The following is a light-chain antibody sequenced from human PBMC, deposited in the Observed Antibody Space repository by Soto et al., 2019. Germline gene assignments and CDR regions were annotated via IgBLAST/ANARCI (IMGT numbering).Light chain of an antibody. CDR3: QQYNDWPLT. Sequence: EIVLTQSPGTLSLSPGDRATLSCRASQSVSSSYLAWYQQKPGQAPGLLIYGASTRATGIPDRFSGTGSGTEFTLTISSLQSEDFALYYCQQYNDWPLTFGQGTKVDI. V-gene: IGKV3D-15*01. J-gene: IGKJ1*01. CDR1: QSVSSSY. CDR2: GAS.